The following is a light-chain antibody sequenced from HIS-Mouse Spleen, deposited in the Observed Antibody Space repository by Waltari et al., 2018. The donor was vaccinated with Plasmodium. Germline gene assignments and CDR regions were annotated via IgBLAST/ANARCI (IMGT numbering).Light chain of an antibody. J-gene: IGLJ3*02. Sequence: SYALTQPPSVSVSPGQTARLTCSADALPKKYAYWYQQKSGQAPVLVIYEDSKRPSGIPERFSGSSSGTMATLTISGAQVEDEADYYCYSTDSSGNHRVFGGGTKLTVL. CDR1: ALPKKY. CDR3: YSTDSSGNHRV. V-gene: IGLV3-10*01. CDR2: EDS.